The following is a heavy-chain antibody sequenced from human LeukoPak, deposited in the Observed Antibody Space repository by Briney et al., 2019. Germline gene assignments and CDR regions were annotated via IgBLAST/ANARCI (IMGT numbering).Heavy chain of an antibody. J-gene: IGHJ4*02. Sequence: GGSLRLSCAASGFTFSSYAMSWVRQAPGKGLEWVSAISGSGGSTYYADSVKGRFTISRDSSKNTLYLQMNSLRAEDTAVYYCAKEDDFWSGYPTTHFDYWGQGTLVTVSS. CDR1: GFTFSSYA. D-gene: IGHD3-3*01. CDR3: AKEDDFWSGYPTTHFDY. V-gene: IGHV3-23*01. CDR2: ISGSGGST.